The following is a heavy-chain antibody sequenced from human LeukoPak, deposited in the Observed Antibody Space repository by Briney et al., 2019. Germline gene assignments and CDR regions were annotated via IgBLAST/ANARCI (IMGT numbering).Heavy chain of an antibody. CDR2: IYPGDSDT. CDR1: GYSFTSYW. J-gene: IGHJ4*02. CDR3: ARAIYDILTGYYTDGFDY. V-gene: IGHV5-51*01. D-gene: IGHD3-9*01. Sequence: GESLKISCKGSGYSFTSYWIGWVRQMPGKGLEWMGIIYPGDSDTRYSPSFQGQVTISADKSISTAYLQRSSLKASDTAMYYCARAIYDILTGYYTDGFDYWGQGTLVTVSS.